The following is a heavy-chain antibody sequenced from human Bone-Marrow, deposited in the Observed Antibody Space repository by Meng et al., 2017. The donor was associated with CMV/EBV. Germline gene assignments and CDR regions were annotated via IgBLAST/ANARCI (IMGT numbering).Heavy chain of an antibody. CDR2: IYYSGST. J-gene: IGHJ4*02. V-gene: IGHV4-61*01. D-gene: IGHD2-2*01. Sequence: GSLRLSCTVSGGSVSSGSYYWSWIRQPPGKGLEWIGYIYYSGSTNYNPSLKSRVTISVDTSKNQFSLKLSSVTAADTAVYYCARETGDCSSTSCSFFDYWGQGTLVTASS. CDR3: ARETGDCSSTSCSFFDY. CDR1: GGSVSSGSYY.